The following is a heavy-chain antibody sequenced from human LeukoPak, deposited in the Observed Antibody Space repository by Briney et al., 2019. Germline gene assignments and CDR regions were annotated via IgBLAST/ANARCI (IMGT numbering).Heavy chain of an antibody. V-gene: IGHV1-2*02. D-gene: IGHD2-15*01. CDR3: ATGVVVVAANDY. CDR1: GYTFTGYY. CDR2: INPNSGGT. Sequence: ASVKVSCKASGYTFTGYYMHWVRQAPGQGLEWMGWINPNSGGTNYAQKFQGRVTMTRDTSISTDYMELSRLRSDDTAVYYCATGVVVVAANDYWGQGTLVTVSS. J-gene: IGHJ4*02.